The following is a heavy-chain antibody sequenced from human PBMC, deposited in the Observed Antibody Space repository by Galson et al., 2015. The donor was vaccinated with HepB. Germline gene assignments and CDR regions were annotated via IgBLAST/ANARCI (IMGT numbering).Heavy chain of an antibody. D-gene: IGHD3-16*02. CDR3: ARGGFTFGGVIAPAPFDY. V-gene: IGHV1-3*02. CDR1: GYTFTSYA. J-gene: IGHJ4*02. CDR2: SNAGNGNT. Sequence: SVKVSCKASGYTFTSYAMRWVRQAPGQRLEWMGWSNAGNGNTKYSQEFQGRVTITRDTSASTAYMELSSLRSEDMAVYYCARGGFTFGGVIAPAPFDYWGQGTLVTVSS.